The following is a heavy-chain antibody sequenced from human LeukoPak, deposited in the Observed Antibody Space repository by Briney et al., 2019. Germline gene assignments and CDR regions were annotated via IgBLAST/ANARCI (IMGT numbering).Heavy chain of an antibody. CDR2: IYTSGST. V-gene: IGHV4-4*07. CDR3: ARDGRYYDSSGYYTFDY. Sequence: SVTLSLTCTVSGGSISSYYWSWIRQPAGKGLEWIGRIYTSGSTNYNPSLKSRVTMSVDTSKNQFSLKLSSVTAADTAVYYCARDGRYYDSSGYYTFDYWGQGTLVTVSS. D-gene: IGHD3-22*01. CDR1: GGSISSYY. J-gene: IGHJ4*02.